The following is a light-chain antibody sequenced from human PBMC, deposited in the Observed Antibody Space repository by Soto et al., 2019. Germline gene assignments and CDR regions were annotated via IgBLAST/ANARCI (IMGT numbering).Light chain of an antibody. CDR2: YDT. Sequence: SYELTQPPSVSVAPGKTARITCGGNNIGSKSVHWYQQKPGQAPVLVIYYDTDRPSGIPERFSGSNSGNTATLTISRVEAGDEADYHCQVWNSSSDHPVVLGGGTQLTVL. CDR1: NIGSKS. V-gene: IGLV3-21*04. J-gene: IGLJ2*01. CDR3: QVWNSSSDHPVV.